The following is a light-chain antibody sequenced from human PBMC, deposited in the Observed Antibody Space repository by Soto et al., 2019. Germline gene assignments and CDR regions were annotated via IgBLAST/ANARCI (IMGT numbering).Light chain of an antibody. CDR2: KAS. CDR3: QQYKSYPLT. CDR1: QTINSW. J-gene: IGKJ4*01. V-gene: IGKV1-5*03. Sequence: DIQITHSPSSLSASVLYRVTITCRASQTINSWLAWYQQKPGRAPKLLIYKASTLQSGVPSRFSGSGSGTEFTLTISSLLPDDFATYYCQQYKSYPLTFGGGTKVDIK.